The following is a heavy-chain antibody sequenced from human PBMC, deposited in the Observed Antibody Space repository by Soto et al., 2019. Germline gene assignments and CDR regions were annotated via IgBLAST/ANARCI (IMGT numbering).Heavy chain of an antibody. CDR3: AKASAGKGLDY. J-gene: IGHJ4*02. V-gene: IGHV3-23*01. CDR1: GFTFSSYA. CDR2: ISGSGGST. Sequence: GGSLRLSCAASGFTFSSYAMTWVRQAPGKGLEWVSTISGSGGSTYYAGSVKGRFTISRDNSKNTLYLQMDGLRAEDTAVYYCAKASAGKGLDYWGQGTLVTVSS. D-gene: IGHD6-13*01.